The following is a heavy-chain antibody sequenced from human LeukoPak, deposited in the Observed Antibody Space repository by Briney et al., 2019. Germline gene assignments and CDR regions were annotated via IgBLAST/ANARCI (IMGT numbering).Heavy chain of an antibody. CDR2: IYKSGST. CDR3: ARGGHYDSSGYYPHPFSYYFDY. Sequence: SETLSLTCTVSGGSTSSYYWSWIRQPAGKGLEWIGRIYKSGSTNYNPSLKSRVTMSVDTSKNQFSLKLSSVTAADTAVYYCARGGHYDSSGYYPHPFSYYFDYWGQGTLVTVSS. V-gene: IGHV4-4*07. CDR1: GGSTSSYY. J-gene: IGHJ4*02. D-gene: IGHD3-22*01.